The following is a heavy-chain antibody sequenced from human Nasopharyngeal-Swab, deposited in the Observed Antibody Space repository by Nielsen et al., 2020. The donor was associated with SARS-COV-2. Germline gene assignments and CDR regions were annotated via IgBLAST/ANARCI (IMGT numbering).Heavy chain of an antibody. Sequence: GESLKISCAASGFTFSSYAMSWVRQAPGKGLEWVSVISGSGGSTYYADSVKGRFTISRDNAENFLYLQMNSLRADDTAVYYCARDPSTDYYYMDVWGKGTTVTVSS. CDR3: ARDPSTDYYYMDV. CDR1: GFTFSSYA. J-gene: IGHJ6*03. D-gene: IGHD2-2*01. CDR2: ISGSGGST. V-gene: IGHV3-23*01.